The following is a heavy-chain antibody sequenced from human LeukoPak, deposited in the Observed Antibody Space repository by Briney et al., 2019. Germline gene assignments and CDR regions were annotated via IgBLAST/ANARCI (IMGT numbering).Heavy chain of an antibody. CDR2: ISPGDSDT. D-gene: IGHD3-10*01. V-gene: IGHV5-51*01. Sequence: GESLKISCKGSGYNFINYWIGWVRQMPGKGLEXXGLISPGDSDTRYSPSFRGQVTISADKSISTAYLQWSSLKASDTAMYNCARRSGFGELQFDYWGQGTLVTVSS. CDR1: GYNFINYW. J-gene: IGHJ4*02. CDR3: ARRSGFGELQFDY.